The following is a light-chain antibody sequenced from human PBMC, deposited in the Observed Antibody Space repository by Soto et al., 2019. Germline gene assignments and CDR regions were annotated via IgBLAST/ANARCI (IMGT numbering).Light chain of an antibody. CDR1: SSDIGNYNY. CDR3: SSYTTSATLYV. Sequence: QSVLTQPASVSGSPGQSIIISCTGTSSDIGNYNYVSWYQQHPGKAPKLMIYDVSHRPSGVSNRFSGSKSSNTASLTISGLQSEDEADYYCSSYTTSATLYVFGTGTKVTVL. V-gene: IGLV2-14*03. J-gene: IGLJ1*01. CDR2: DVS.